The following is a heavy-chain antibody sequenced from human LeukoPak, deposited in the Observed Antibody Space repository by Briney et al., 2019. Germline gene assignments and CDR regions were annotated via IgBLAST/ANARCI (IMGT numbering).Heavy chain of an antibody. CDR1: GYTFTGYY. J-gene: IGHJ5*02. CDR3: ARDFPSYGSGSSQKSGQFDP. V-gene: IGHV1-2*02. D-gene: IGHD3-10*01. Sequence: GASVKVSCKASGYTFTGYYMHWVRQAPGQGLEWMGWINPNSGGTNYAQKFQGRVTMTRDTSISTAYMELSRLRSDDTAVYYCARDFPSYGSGSSQKSGQFDPWGQGTLVTVSS. CDR2: INPNSGGT.